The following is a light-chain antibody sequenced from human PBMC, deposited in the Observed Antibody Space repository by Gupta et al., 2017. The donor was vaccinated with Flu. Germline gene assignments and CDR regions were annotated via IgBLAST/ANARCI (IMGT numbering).Light chain of an antibody. CDR1: QSVSSSY. CDR2: GAS. CDR3: QQYGSSPRI. V-gene: IGKV3-20*01. J-gene: IGKJ2*02. Sequence: EIVLTQSPGTLSLSPGERATLSCRASQSVSSSYLAWYQQKPGQAPRLLIYGASSRATGIPDRFSGSGSGTDFTLTISRLEPEDFAVYYCQQYGSSPRIFGQGTKLDIK.